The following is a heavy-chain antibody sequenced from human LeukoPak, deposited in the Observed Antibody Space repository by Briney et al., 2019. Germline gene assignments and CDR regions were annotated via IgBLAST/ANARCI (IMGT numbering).Heavy chain of an antibody. CDR1: GGSISSYY. J-gene: IGHJ4*02. CDR2: IFYSGST. V-gene: IGHV4-59*08. CDR3: ARTNPSFDY. Sequence: SETLSLTCTVSGGSISSYYWSWIWQPPGKGLEWIGYIFYSGSTNYNPSLKSRVTISVDTSKNQVSLKLRSVTAADTAVYYCARTNPSFDYWGQGTLVTVSS.